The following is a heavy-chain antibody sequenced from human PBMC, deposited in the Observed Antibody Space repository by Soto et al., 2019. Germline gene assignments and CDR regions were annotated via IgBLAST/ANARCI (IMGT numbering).Heavy chain of an antibody. J-gene: IGHJ6*01. CDR3: SKGGPYHYYCMEV. Sequence: VGSLRLSCASSVFTFSSYAMSWVRHSPGKWLEWVSAISGSGGSTYYADSVKGRFTISRDNSKNTLYLQMNSLRAEDTAVYYCSKGGPYHYYCMEVWGQGTTVNVSS. V-gene: IGHV3-23*01. CDR1: VFTFSSYA. CDR2: ISGSGGST.